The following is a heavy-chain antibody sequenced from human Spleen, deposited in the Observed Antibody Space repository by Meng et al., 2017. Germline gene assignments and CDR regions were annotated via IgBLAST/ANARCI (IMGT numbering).Heavy chain of an antibody. V-gene: IGHV1-2*06. D-gene: IGHD4-17*01. J-gene: IGHJ5*02. CDR2: INPNSGAT. Sequence: LVHSGSVGENSWCSVHGLCTVSGNIFTVHYVHWVRPAPGEGIEWMGRINPNSGATNYAQKFQGRVTMSSDTSISTVYMELSRLRSVDTAVYYCAGDYGDFLEFDPWGQGTLVTVSS. CDR1: GNIFTVHY. CDR3: AGDYGDFLEFDP.